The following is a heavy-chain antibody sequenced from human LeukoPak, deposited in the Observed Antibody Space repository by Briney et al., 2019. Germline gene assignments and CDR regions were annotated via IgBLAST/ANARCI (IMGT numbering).Heavy chain of an antibody. CDR1: GGTFSSYA. V-gene: IGHV1-69*01. CDR3: AVTEPGAAAISRRFDP. D-gene: IGHD2-2*02. J-gene: IGHJ5*02. CDR2: IIPIFGTA. Sequence: SVKVSCKASGGTFSSYAISWVRQAPGQGLEWMGGIIPIFGTANYAQKFQGRVTITADESTSTAYMELSSLRSEDTAVYYCAVTEPGAAAISRRFDPWGQGALVTVSS.